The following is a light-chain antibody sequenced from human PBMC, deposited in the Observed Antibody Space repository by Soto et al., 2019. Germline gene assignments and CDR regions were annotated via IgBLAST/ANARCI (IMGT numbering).Light chain of an antibody. J-gene: IGKJ3*01. Sequence: EIVLTQSPATLSLSPGERATLSCRASQSVSSYLAWYQQKPGQAPRLLIYDASNRATGIPARFSGSGSGTDFTLTISSLEPEDFTVYYGHNRSNWPPFTFGPGTKVYIK. CDR2: DAS. CDR3: HNRSNWPPFT. CDR1: QSVSSY. V-gene: IGKV3-11*01.